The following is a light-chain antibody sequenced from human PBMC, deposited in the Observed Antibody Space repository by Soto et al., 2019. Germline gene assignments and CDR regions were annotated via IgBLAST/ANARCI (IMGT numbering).Light chain of an antibody. V-gene: IGKV1-39*01. J-gene: IGKJ2*01. CDR3: QQSYNSPMYT. CDR2: AAS. Sequence: DIQMTQSPSSLSASVGDRVTITCRASQSISRSLNWYQQKPGKAPRLLIYAASSLQNGVPSRFSGSGSGTDFNLTISSLQPEDAAIYSCQQSYNSPMYTFGQGTTLEIK. CDR1: QSISRS.